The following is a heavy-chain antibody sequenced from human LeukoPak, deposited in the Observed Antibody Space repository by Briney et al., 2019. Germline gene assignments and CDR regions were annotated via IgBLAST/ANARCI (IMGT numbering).Heavy chain of an antibody. CDR1: GFTFSSYG. Sequence: GGSLRLSCAASGFTFSSYGMHWVRQAPGKGLEWVAVISYDGSNKYYADSVKGRFTISRDNSKNTLYLQMNSLRAEDTAVYYCAKDLVSGCPDYWGEGTLVTVSS. D-gene: IGHD6-19*01. CDR2: ISYDGSNK. CDR3: AKDLVSGCPDY. V-gene: IGHV3-30*18. J-gene: IGHJ4*02.